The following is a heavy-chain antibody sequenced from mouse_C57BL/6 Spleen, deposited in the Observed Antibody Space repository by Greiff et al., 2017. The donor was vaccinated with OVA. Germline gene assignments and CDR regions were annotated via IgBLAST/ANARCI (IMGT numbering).Heavy chain of an antibody. J-gene: IGHJ1*03. V-gene: IGHV1-15*01. D-gene: IGHD4-1*01. CDR3: TREGGTTGWYFDV. CDR1: GYTFTDYE. Sequence: QVQLQQSGAELVRPGASVTLSCKASGYTFTDYEMHWVKQTPVHGLEWIGAIDPETGGTAYNQKFKGKAILTADKSSSTAYMELRSLTSEDSAVYYCTREGGTTGWYFDVWGTGTTVTVSS. CDR2: IDPETGGT.